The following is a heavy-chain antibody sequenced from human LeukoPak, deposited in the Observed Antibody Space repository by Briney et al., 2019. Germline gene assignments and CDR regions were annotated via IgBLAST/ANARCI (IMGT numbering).Heavy chain of an antibody. J-gene: IGHJ4*02. CDR2: IIPIFGTA. CDR1: GGAFSSYA. CDR3: ARGPIYSGRYYGY. V-gene: IGHV1-69*05. D-gene: IGHD1-26*01. Sequence: SVKVSCKASGGAFSSYAISWVRQAPRQGLEWMGRIIPIFGTANYAQKFQGRVTITTDESTSTAYMELSSLRSEDTAVYYCARGPIYSGRYYGYWGQGTLVTVSS.